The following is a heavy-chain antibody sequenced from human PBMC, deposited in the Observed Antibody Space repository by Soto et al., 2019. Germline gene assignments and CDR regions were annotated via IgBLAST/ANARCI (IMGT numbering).Heavy chain of an antibody. CDR3: TSLGLWFGELLFSY. V-gene: IGHV3-30*03. CDR1: GFTFSSYG. D-gene: IGHD3-10*01. Sequence: QVQLVESGGGVVQPGRSLRLSCAASGFTFSSYGMHWVRQAPGKGLEWVAVISYDGSNKYYADSVKGRFTISRDNSKNTLYLQLNSLRAEDTAVYCCTSLGLWFGELLFSYWGQGTLVTVSS. CDR2: ISYDGSNK. J-gene: IGHJ4*02.